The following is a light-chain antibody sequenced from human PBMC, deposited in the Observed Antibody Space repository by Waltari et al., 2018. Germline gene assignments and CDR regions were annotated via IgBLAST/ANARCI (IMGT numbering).Light chain of an antibody. CDR2: DVS. Sequence: QSALTQPASVSGSPGQSITISCTATSSDVGFYNYVSWYQQPPGKAPNLMIYDVSELPSGVSNRFSGSKSGNTASLTISGLQAEDEADYYCNSYAGSSSWVFGGGTKLTVL. V-gene: IGLV2-14*01. CDR3: NSYAGSSSWV. CDR1: SSDVGFYNY. J-gene: IGLJ3*02.